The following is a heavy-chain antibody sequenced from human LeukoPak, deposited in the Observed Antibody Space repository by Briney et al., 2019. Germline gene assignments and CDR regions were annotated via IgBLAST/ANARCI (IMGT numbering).Heavy chain of an antibody. CDR1: GFTFSSYD. CDR3: ARGSRWFGSDFDI. V-gene: IGHV3-13*01. D-gene: IGHD6-13*01. J-gene: IGHJ3*02. Sequence: PGGSLRLSCAASGFTFSSYDMHWVRQVTGKGLEWVSSIGTTGDTHYLGSVKGRFAISRENAKNSVYLQMSTLGAGDTALYYCARGSRWFGSDFDIWGQGTMDTVAS. CDR2: IGTTGDT.